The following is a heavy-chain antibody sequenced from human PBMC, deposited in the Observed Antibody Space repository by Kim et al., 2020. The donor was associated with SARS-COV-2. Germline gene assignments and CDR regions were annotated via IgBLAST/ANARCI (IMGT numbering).Heavy chain of an antibody. D-gene: IGHD2-8*01. J-gene: IGHJ6*02. CDR1: GFTFSSYA. CDR2: ISYDGSNK. V-gene: IGHV3-30*04. Sequence: GGSLRLSCAASGFTFSSYAMHWVRQAPGKGLEWVAVISYDGSNKYYADSVKGRFTISRDNSKNTLYLQMNSLRAEDTAVYYCARDPNSGDVWGQGTTVTVSS. CDR3: ARDPNSGDV.